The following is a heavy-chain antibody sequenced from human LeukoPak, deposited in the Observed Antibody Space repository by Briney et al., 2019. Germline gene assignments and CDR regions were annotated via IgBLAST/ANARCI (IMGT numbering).Heavy chain of an antibody. J-gene: IGHJ4*02. Sequence: GGSLRLSCTASGFTFGDYAMSWFRQAPGKGLEWVGFIRSKAYGGTTEYAASVKGRFTISRDDSKSIAYLQMNSLKTEDTAVYYCYYYDSSGYEPLDYWGQGTLVTLSS. D-gene: IGHD3-22*01. V-gene: IGHV3-49*03. CDR3: YYYDSSGYEPLDY. CDR2: IRSKAYGGTT. CDR1: GFTFGDYA.